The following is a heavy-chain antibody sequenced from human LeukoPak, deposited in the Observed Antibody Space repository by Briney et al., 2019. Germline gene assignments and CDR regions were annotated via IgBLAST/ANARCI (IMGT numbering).Heavy chain of an antibody. V-gene: IGHV3-30*02. J-gene: IGHJ4*02. Sequence: GGSLRLSCAASGFTFSSYGMHWVRQAPGKGLEWVAFIRYDGSNKYYADSVKGRFTISRDNSKNTLHLQMNSLRAEDTAVYYCALSKAYYFDYWGEGALVTVSS. CDR3: ALSKAYYFDY. D-gene: IGHD2/OR15-2a*01. CDR1: GFTFSSYG. CDR2: IRYDGSNK.